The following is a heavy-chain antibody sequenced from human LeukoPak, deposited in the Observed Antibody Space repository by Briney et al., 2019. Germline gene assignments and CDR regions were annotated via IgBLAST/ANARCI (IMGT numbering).Heavy chain of an antibody. CDR3: ARVSLGMTTVTTTPRPYFDY. J-gene: IGHJ4*02. CDR2: IIPIFGTA. V-gene: IGHV1-69*13. CDR1: GGTFSSYA. D-gene: IGHD4-17*01. Sequence: GASVKVSCKASGGTFSSYAISWVRQAPGQGLEWMGGIIPIFGTANYAQKFQGRVTITADESTSTAYMELSSLRSEDTAVYYCARVSLGMTTVTTTPRPYFDYWGRGTLVTVSS.